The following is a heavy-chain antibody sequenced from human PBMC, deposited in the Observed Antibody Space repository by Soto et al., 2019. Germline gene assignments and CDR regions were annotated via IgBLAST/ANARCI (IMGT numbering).Heavy chain of an antibody. D-gene: IGHD3-22*01. CDR1: GFTFSDYY. V-gene: IGHV3-11*01. J-gene: IGHJ4*02. CDR3: AKMSSENYYDPVFS. Sequence: QVQLVESGGGLVKTSGSLRIACAASGFTFSDYYMSWVRQAPGKGLEWVSYISSSGNTIYYADSVKGRLTISRDNAKNSVYRQTNSLRAEDTGLYFCAKMSSENYYDPVFSWGQGTLVTVSS. CDR2: ISSSGNTI.